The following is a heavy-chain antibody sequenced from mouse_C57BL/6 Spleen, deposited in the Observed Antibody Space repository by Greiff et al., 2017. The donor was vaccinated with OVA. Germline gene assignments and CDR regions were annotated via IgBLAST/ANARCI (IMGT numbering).Heavy chain of an antibody. CDR3: ARGGYGSSYKPFAY. Sequence: QVQLQQPGAELVRPGSSVKLSCKASGYTFTSYWMDWVKQRPGQGLEWIGNIYPSDSETHYNQKFKDKATLTVDKSSSTAYMQLSSLTSEDSAVYYCARGGYGSSYKPFAYWGQGTLVTVSA. D-gene: IGHD1-1*01. J-gene: IGHJ3*01. CDR1: GYTFTSYW. CDR2: IYPSDSET. V-gene: IGHV1-61*01.